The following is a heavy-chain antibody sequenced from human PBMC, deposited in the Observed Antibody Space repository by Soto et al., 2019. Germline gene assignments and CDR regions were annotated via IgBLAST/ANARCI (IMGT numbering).Heavy chain of an antibody. CDR2: ISSSSTI. D-gene: IGHD4-17*01. CDR1: GFTFSSYS. Sequence: PGGSLRLSCAASGFTFSSYSMNWVRQAPGKGLEWVSYISSSSTIYYADSVKGRFTISRDNAKNSLYLQMNSLRAEDTAVYYCASFEGFLVPTVKKDYWGQGTRVTVAS. J-gene: IGHJ4*02. V-gene: IGHV3-48*01. CDR3: ASFEGFLVPTVKKDY.